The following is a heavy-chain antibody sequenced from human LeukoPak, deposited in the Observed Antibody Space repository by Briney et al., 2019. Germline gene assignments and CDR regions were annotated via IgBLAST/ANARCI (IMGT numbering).Heavy chain of an antibody. CDR3: LYGXXXYFXY. Sequence: RLSXAASXFTFXXXXXHXXXXXPXXGXAWVSRISSDGRNTNYXDSVKGRFTISRDNAKSTLYLQMNSLRAEDTAVYYCLYGXXXYFXYWGQ. D-gene: IGHD2/OR15-2a*01. CDR2: ISSDGRNT. CDR1: XFTFXXXX. V-gene: IGHV3-74*01. J-gene: IGHJ4*02.